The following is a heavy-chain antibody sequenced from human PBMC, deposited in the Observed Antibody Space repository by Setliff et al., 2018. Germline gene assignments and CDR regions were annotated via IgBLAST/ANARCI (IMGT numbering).Heavy chain of an antibody. V-gene: IGHV3-7*01. Sequence: GGSLRLSCAASGFIFSTYWMSWVRKAPGKGLEWVANIKQDGSDKYYVDSVKGRFTISRDNAKNSLYLQMNSLRAEDTAVYYCARTCSGSGCYAGLESWGQGTPVTVSS. J-gene: IGHJ4*02. CDR1: GFIFSTYW. CDR3: ARTCSGSGCYAGLES. CDR2: IKQDGSDK. D-gene: IGHD2-15*01.